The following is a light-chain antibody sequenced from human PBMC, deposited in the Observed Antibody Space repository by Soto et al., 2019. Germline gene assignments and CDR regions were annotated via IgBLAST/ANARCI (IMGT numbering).Light chain of an antibody. CDR1: QSISCY. CDR3: QQGYSPLWP. V-gene: IGKV1-39*01. Sequence: DIQMTQSPSSLSASVGDRVTITCRASQSISCYLYWYTQKPGTAPKLLIYAASSLQSRVPSRCSSSGSGKDCTLTISSLQPEDFATYYCQQGYSPLWPFGQGTKVDIK. CDR2: AAS. J-gene: IGKJ1*01.